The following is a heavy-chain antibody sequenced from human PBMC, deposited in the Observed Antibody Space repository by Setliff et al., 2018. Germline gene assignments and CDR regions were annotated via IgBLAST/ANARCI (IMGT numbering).Heavy chain of an antibody. V-gene: IGHV1-69*05. D-gene: IGHD6-6*01. Sequence: GASVKVSCKASGATFSSYGIGWVRQAPGQGLEWMGGTIPMFGTTEYAQKFQGRLTIITDESTNTAFMQLSSLRSDDTAVYYCVREGVDRRSSTDYRYYMDVWGKGTTVTVSS. CDR2: TIPMFGTT. CDR3: VREGVDRRSSTDYRYYMDV. J-gene: IGHJ6*03. CDR1: GATFSSYG.